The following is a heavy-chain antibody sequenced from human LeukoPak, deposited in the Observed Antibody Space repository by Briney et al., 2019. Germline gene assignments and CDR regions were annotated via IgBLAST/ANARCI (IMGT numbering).Heavy chain of an antibody. CDR1: GFTFSSYS. J-gene: IGHJ4*02. V-gene: IGHV4-39*07. CDR2: IYYSGST. Sequence: PGGSLRLSCAASGFTFSSYSMNWVRQPPGKGLEWIGSIYYSGSTYYNPSLKSRVTISVDTSKNQFSLKLSSVTAADTAAYYCARTSRDGYKGGGLYFDYWGQGTLVTVSS. CDR3: ARTSRDGYKGGGLYFDY. D-gene: IGHD5-24*01.